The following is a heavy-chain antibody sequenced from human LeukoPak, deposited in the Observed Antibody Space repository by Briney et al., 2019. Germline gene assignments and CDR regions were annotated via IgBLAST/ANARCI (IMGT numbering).Heavy chain of an antibody. CDR1: GGSISSYY. CDR2: IYYSGST. CDR3: ARHYSGSHRDYYYYYGMDV. V-gene: IGHV4-59*08. D-gene: IGHD1-26*01. J-gene: IGHJ6*02. Sequence: PSETLSLTCTVSGGSISSYYWSWIPQPPGKGLEWSGYIYYSGSTNYNPSLKSRVTISVDTSKNQFSLKLSSVTAADTAVYYCARHYSGSHRDYYYYYGMDVWGQGTTVTVSS.